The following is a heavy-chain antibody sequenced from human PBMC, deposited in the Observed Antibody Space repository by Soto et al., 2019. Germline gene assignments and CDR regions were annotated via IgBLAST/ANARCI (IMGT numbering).Heavy chain of an antibody. CDR1: GYTFINYY. V-gene: IGHV1-46*01. D-gene: IGHD6-25*01. Sequence: ASVKVSCKSSGYTFINYYIHWVRQAPGQGLEWMAIINPMGGSTNYAQEFQGRVTLTSDTSTSTVYMELSSLRFEDTALFYCARDLAAGDLWGQGTLVTVSS. CDR3: ARDLAAGDL. J-gene: IGHJ5*02. CDR2: INPMGGST.